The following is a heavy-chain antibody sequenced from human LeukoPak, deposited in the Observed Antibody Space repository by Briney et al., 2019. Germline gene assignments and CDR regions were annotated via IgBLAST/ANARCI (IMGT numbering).Heavy chain of an antibody. J-gene: IGHJ6*02. CDR2: INHSGST. CDR3: ARRPRYSSGWYGGRGGYYYYGMDV. Sequence: PSETLSLTCAVYGGSFSGYYWSWIRQPPGKGLEWIGEINHSGSTNYNPSLKSRVTISVDTSKNRFSLKLSSVTVADTAVYYCARRPRYSSGWYGGRGGYYYYGMDVWGQGTTVTVSS. D-gene: IGHD6-19*01. V-gene: IGHV4-34*01. CDR1: GGSFSGYY.